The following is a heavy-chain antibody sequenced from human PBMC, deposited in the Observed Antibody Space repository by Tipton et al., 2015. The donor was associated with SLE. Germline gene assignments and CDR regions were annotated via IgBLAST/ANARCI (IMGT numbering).Heavy chain of an antibody. CDR2: IWYDGSNK. V-gene: IGHV3-33*06. D-gene: IGHD1-26*01. CDR1: GFTFSSYG. J-gene: IGHJ4*02. CDR3: AKVGPMGGYYFDY. Sequence: SLRLSCAASGFTFSSYGMHWVRQAPGKGLEWVAVIWYDGSNKYYADSVKGRFTISRDNSENTLHLQMNSLRAEDTAVYYCAKVGPMGGYYFDYWGQGTLVTVSS.